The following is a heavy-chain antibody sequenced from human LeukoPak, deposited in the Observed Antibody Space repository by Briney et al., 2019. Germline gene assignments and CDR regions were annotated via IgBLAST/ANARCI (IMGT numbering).Heavy chain of an antibody. Sequence: GASVKLSCKASGYAFTSFGISWVRQDPGQGLEWTGWIGAYNGNTNYAQKFQGRVTMTTDTSTSTAYMELRSLRSDDTAVYYCAREKNYGMDVWGQGTTVTVSS. CDR3: AREKNYGMDV. J-gene: IGHJ6*02. CDR1: GYAFTSFG. V-gene: IGHV1-18*01. D-gene: IGHD2/OR15-2a*01. CDR2: IGAYNGNT.